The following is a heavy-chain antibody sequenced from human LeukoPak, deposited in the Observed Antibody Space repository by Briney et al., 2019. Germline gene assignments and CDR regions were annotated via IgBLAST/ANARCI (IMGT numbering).Heavy chain of an antibody. CDR2: ISTSSSYI. CDR3: ARARGYSSSWYAPYNWFDP. Sequence: PGGSLRLSCAASGFTFSSYAMSWVRQAPGKGLEWVSSISTSSSYIYYADSVKGRFTISRDNAKNSLYLQMNSLRAEDTAVYYCARARGYSSSWYAPYNWFDPWGQGTLVTVSS. D-gene: IGHD6-13*01. V-gene: IGHV3-21*01. J-gene: IGHJ5*02. CDR1: GFTFSSYA.